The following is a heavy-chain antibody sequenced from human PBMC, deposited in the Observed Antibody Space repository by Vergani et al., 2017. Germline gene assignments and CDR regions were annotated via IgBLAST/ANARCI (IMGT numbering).Heavy chain of an antibody. Sequence: EVQLVESGGGLVQPGGSLRLSCAASGFTVSSNYMSWVRQAPGKGLEWVSVIYSGGSTYYADSVKGRFTISRDNSKNTLYLQMNSLRAEDTAVYYCARVGYCSGGSCYYYYYYGMDVWGQGTTVTVSS. J-gene: IGHJ6*02. V-gene: IGHV3-66*02. D-gene: IGHD2-15*01. CDR1: GFTVSSNY. CDR2: IYSGGST. CDR3: ARVGYCSGGSCYYYYYYGMDV.